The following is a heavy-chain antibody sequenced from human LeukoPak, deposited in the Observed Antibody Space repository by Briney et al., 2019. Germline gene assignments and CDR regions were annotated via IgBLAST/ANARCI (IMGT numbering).Heavy chain of an antibody. CDR3: ATDILTNNYYYGMDV. CDR2: FDPEDGET. D-gene: IGHD3-9*01. J-gene: IGHJ6*02. Sequence: GASVKVSCTVSGYTLTELSMHWVRQAPGKGLEWMGGFDPEDGETIYAQKFQGRVTMTEDTSTDTAYMELSSLRSEDTAVYYCATDILTNNYYYGMDVWGQGTTVTVSS. CDR1: GYTLTELS. V-gene: IGHV1-24*01.